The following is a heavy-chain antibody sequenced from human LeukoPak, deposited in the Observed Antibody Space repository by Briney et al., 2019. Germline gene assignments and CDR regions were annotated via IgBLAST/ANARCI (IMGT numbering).Heavy chain of an antibody. CDR3: ARGRSGYCSTTSCSRPPDY. Sequence: SGGALRLSCAASGFTFSSYSMNWVRQAPGKGLEWVSSISISSSYIYYADSVKGRFTISRDNAKNSLYLQMNSLRAEDTAVYSCARGRSGYCSTTSCSRPPDYWGQGTLVTVSS. J-gene: IGHJ4*02. V-gene: IGHV3-21*01. CDR2: ISISSSYI. D-gene: IGHD2-2*03. CDR1: GFTFSSYS.